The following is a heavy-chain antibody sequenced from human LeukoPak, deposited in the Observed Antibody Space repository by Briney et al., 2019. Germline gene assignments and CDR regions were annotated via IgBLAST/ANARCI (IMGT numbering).Heavy chain of an antibody. J-gene: IGHJ4*02. CDR3: ATGVYDSSGYQPYFDY. V-gene: IGHV1-24*01. CDR2: FDPEDGET. CDR1: GYTLTELS. D-gene: IGHD3-22*01. Sequence: ASVKVSCKVSGYTLTELSMHWVRQAPGKGLEWMGGFDPEDGETTYAQKFQGRVTMTEDTSTDTAYMELSSLRSEDTAVYYCATGVYDSSGYQPYFDYWGQGTLVTVSS.